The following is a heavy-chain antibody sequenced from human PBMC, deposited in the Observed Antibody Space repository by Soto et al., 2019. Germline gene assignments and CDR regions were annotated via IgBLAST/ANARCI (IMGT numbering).Heavy chain of an antibody. V-gene: IGHV3-30-3*01. CDR1: GFTFSSYA. CDR3: ASKFDSGGSIDTFDI. D-gene: IGHD4-17*01. CDR2: ISYDGSNK. J-gene: IGHJ3*02. Sequence: QVQLVESGGGVVQPGRSLRLSCAASGFTFSSYAMHWVRQAPGKGLEWVAVISYDGSNKYYADSVKGRFTISRDNSKNKLYLQMNSLRAEDRAVYYGASKFDSGGSIDTFDIWGRGTMVTVSS.